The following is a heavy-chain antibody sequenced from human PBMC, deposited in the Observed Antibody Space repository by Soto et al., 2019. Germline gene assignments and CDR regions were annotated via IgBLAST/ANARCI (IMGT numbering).Heavy chain of an antibody. CDR1: GFSFSNYA. CDR2: ISISGGNT. J-gene: IGHJ4*02. CDR3: ADGGELSFNFVY. D-gene: IGHD3-10*01. Sequence: PGGSLRRSCAAAGFSFSNYAMSWDRQGPGKGLEVVSGISISGGNTYYADSVKGRFTISRDNSKNTLYLQMNNLRAEDTAVYYCADGGELSFNFVYWRQPTLVTVTS. V-gene: IGHV3-23*01.